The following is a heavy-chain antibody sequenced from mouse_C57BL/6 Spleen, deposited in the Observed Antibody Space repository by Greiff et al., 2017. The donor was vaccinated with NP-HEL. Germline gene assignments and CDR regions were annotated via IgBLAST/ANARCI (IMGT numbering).Heavy chain of an antibody. D-gene: IGHD1-3*01. CDR3: ARDYNPAWFAY. CDR2: IDPSDSYT. Sequence: QVQLQQPGAELVRPGTSVKLSCKASGYTFTSYWMHWVKQRPGQGLEWIGVIDPSDSYTNYNQKFKGKATLTVDTSSSTAYMQLSSLTSEDSAVYYCARDYNPAWFAYWGQGTLVTVSA. J-gene: IGHJ3*01. V-gene: IGHV1-59*01. CDR1: GYTFTSYW.